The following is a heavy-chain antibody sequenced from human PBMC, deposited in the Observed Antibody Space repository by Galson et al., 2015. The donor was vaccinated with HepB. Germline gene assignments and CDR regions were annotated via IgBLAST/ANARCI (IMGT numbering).Heavy chain of an antibody. D-gene: IGHD1-7*01. CDR2: VSGYDGSA. V-gene: IGHV1-18*01. CDR3: ARDSRLELQLNNYYSYGMDV. J-gene: IGHJ6*02. Sequence: SVKVSCKASGYDFNKYGLSWVRQAPGQGLEWMGWVSGYDGSANYAPKFQGRVTMTTEASTGTAFMEMRSLRSDDPAVYYCARDSRLELQLNNYYSYGMDVWGQGTAV. CDR1: GYDFNKYG.